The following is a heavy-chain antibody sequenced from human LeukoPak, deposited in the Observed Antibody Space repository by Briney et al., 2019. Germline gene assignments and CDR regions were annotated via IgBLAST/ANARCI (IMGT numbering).Heavy chain of an antibody. CDR2: VNSDGSTT. J-gene: IGHJ6*02. D-gene: IGHD4-23*01. Sequence: PGGSLRLSCAASGFTVSSNYMSWVRQAPGNGLVWVSRVNSDGSTTTYADSVKGRFTISRDNAKNTLYLQMNSLRAEDTAVYYCASSSPSVVSDTYYYYAMDVWGQGATVTVSS. CDR3: ASSSPSVVSDTYYYYAMDV. V-gene: IGHV3-74*01. CDR1: GFTVSSNY.